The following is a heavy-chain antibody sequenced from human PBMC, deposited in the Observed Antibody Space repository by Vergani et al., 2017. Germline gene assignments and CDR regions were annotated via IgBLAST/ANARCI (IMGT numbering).Heavy chain of an antibody. V-gene: IGHV4-59*01. J-gene: IGHJ4*02. CDR1: GGSISSYY. Sequence: QVQLQESGPGLVKPSETLSLTCTVSGGSISSYYWTWIRQPPGKGLEWIGNIYYTGNTNYNPSLQSRVTMSVDTSNNQFSLRLSSVTAADTAVYYCARGWVSGWYGELGYWGQGTLVTVSS. CDR2: IYYTGNT. D-gene: IGHD6-19*01. CDR3: ARGWVSGWYGELGY.